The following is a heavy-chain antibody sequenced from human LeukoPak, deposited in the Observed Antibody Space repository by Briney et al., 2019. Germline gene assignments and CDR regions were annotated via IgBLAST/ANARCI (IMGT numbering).Heavy chain of an antibody. CDR2: IYHSGST. Sequence: SETLSLTCTVSGYSISSGYYWGWIRQPPGKGLEWIGSIYHSGSTYYNPSLKSRVTISVDTSKNQFSLKLSFVTAADTAVYYCARESRFSSGFNYYYYMDVWGKGTTVTVSS. J-gene: IGHJ6*03. CDR3: ARESRFSSGFNYYYYMDV. V-gene: IGHV4-38-2*02. CDR1: GYSISSGYY. D-gene: IGHD6-19*01.